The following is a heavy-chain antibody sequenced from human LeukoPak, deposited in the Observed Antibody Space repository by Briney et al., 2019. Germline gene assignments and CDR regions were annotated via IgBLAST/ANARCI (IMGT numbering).Heavy chain of an antibody. CDR1: GYTFTGYY. D-gene: IGHD6-19*01. CDR3: ARSYSGGWGGGPDY. V-gene: IGHV1-2*02. J-gene: IGHJ4*02. CDR2: INPNSGGT. Sequence: ASVKVSCKASGYTFTGYYTHWVRQAPGQGLEWMGWINPNSGGTNYAQKFQGRVTMTRDTSISTAYMELSRLRSDDTAVYYCARSYSGGWGGGPDYGGQGPLVTVSS.